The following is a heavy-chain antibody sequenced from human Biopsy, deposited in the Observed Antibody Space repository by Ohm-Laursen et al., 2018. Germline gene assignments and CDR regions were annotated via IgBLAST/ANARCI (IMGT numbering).Heavy chain of an antibody. CDR2: LNTNSGDT. J-gene: IGHJ4*02. CDR1: GYIFTGYY. CDR3: ARLTRSTPTTGV. D-gene: IGHD2-8*01. V-gene: IGHV1-2*02. Sequence: GASVTVSCKASGYIFTGYYMHWVRQAPGQGLEWMGWLNTNSGDTEYAENFQGRVIMTRDTSISTAYMELSRLRSDDTAVYYCARLTRSTPTTGVWGQGTLVTVSS.